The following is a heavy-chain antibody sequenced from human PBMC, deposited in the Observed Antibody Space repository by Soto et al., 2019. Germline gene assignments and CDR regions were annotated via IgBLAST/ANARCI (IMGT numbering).Heavy chain of an antibody. CDR2: IIPIFGTA. D-gene: IGHD5-12*01. CDR3: PSQRFGYPPGGWYDP. J-gene: IGHJ5*02. V-gene: IGHV1-69*06. CDR1: GGTFSSYA. Sequence: GASVKVSCKASGGTFSSYAISWVRQAPGQGLEWMGGIIPIFGTANYAQKFQGRVTITADKSTSTAYMGRGSLTSDDTAVYYCPSQRFGYPPGGWYDPWGQGTVDTVSS.